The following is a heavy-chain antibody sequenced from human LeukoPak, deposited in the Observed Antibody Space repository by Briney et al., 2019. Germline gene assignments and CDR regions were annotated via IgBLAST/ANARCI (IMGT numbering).Heavy chain of an antibody. V-gene: IGHV3-74*03. J-gene: IGHJ4*02. CDR1: GFTFSSFW. D-gene: IGHD3-10*01. CDR2: ISSDGSSR. CDR3: VRDSATGNFDS. Sequence: HPGGSLRPSCAASGFTFSSFWMHWVRQSPEKGLMWVSRISSDGSSRTSADSVRGRFSISRDNAKNTLYLQMNSLRVEDTAMYYCVRDSATGNFDSWGQGTLVTVSS.